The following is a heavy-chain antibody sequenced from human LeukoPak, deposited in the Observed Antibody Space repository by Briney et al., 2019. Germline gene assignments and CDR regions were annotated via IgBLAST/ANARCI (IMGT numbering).Heavy chain of an antibody. V-gene: IGHV4-4*07. CDR3: ARAGDDFWSGQFGYYFDY. CDR1: GGSISSYY. CDR2: IYTSGST. Sequence: SETLSLTCTVSGGSISSYYWSWIRQPAGKGLEWIGRIYTSGSTNYNPSLKSRVTISVDKSKNQFSLKLSSVTAADTAVYHCARAGDDFWSGQFGYYFDYWGQGTLVTVSS. D-gene: IGHD3-3*01. J-gene: IGHJ4*02.